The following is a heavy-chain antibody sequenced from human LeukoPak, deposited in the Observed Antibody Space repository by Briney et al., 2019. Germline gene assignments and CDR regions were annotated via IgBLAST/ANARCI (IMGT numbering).Heavy chain of an antibody. V-gene: IGHV3-15*01. CDR3: TTGRDSNGSWRYFDL. CDR2: IKSKSNGETT. D-gene: IGHD3-22*01. Sequence: PGGSLRLSCAASGFTFSNAWMSWVRQAPGKGLEWVGRIKSKSNGETTDDAAPVKGRFTISRDDSKNMLYLQMNSLKTEDTAVYYCTTGRDSNGSWRYFDLWGRGTLVTVSS. J-gene: IGHJ2*01. CDR1: GFTFSNAW.